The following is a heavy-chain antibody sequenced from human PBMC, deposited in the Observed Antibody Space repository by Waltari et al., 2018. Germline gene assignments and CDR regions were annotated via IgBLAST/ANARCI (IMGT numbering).Heavy chain of an antibody. V-gene: IGHV3-53*01. CDR2: IYRGGRX. CDR1: EFTVSSNY. Sequence: EVQLVESGGXLIQPGGSLXLSCAAXEFTVSSNYMSWVRQAPGKGLEWCSVIYRGGRXNYADSVQGRFSXSRXNAXXXLXLQMNSLXXXDTAXYYCARGGSXXWHNFDYXGQGTLVTVXS. J-gene: IGHJ4*02. D-gene: IGHD6-13*01. CDR3: ARGGSXXWHNFDY.